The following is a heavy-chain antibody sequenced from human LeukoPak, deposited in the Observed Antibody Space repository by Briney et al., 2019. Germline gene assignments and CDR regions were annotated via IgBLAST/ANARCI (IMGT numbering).Heavy chain of an antibody. Sequence: GASVKVSCKASGYTFTGYYMHWVRQAPGQGLEWMGWINPNSGGTNYAQKFQGRVTMTRDTSISTAYMELSRLRSDDTAVYYCARGTSGYGEYQLAEYYYGMDVWGQGTTVTVSS. CDR3: ARGTSGYGEYQLAEYYYGMDV. CDR1: GYTFTGYY. J-gene: IGHJ6*02. V-gene: IGHV1-2*02. CDR2: INPNSGGT. D-gene: IGHD5-12*01.